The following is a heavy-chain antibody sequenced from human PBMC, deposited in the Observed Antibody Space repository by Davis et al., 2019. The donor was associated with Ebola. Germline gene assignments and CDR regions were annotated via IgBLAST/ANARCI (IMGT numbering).Heavy chain of an antibody. CDR2: IVVGSGNT. J-gene: IGHJ4*02. D-gene: IGHD2-8*01. Sequence: SVTVSCKAFGFTFSGSGMQWVRQARGQRLEWIGSIVVGSGNTNYAQKFRQRLTMTRDMSTSTVYMELRSLRFEDTAVYYCARLIGPPTCWGQGTLVTVSS. CDR3: ARLIGPPTC. CDR1: GFTFSGSG. V-gene: IGHV1-58*02.